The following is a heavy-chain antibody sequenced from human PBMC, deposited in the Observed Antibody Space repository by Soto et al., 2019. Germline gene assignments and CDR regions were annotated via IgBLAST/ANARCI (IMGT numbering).Heavy chain of an antibody. CDR2: ISSNGGST. J-gene: IGHJ3*02. D-gene: IGHD3-22*01. V-gene: IGHV3-64*01. CDR3: ERERYDSSGYYYGAFDI. Sequence: GGSLRLSCAASGFTFSSYAMHWVRQAPGKGLEYVSAISSNGGSTYYANSVKGRFTISRDNSKNTLYLQMGSLRAEDMAVHNCERERYDSSGYYYGAFDIWGQGTMVTVSS. CDR1: GFTFSSYA.